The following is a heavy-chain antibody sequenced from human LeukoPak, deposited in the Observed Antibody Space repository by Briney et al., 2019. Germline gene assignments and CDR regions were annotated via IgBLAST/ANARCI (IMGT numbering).Heavy chain of an antibody. D-gene: IGHD3-16*01. Sequence: GGSLRLSCEASGFTFWNYGVHWVRQAPGKGLEWAAVISYDGRNQHYADSVKGRFTISRDNSKNTVYLQLNSLRADDTAVYYCAKDRRMMSADYGMDVWGQGTTVTVSS. CDR1: GFTFWNYG. CDR3: AKDRRMMSADYGMDV. J-gene: IGHJ6*02. CDR2: ISYDGRNQ. V-gene: IGHV3-30*18.